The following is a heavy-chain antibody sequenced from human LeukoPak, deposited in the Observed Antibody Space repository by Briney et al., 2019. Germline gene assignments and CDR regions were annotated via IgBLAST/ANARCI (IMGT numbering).Heavy chain of an antibody. CDR2: ISAYNGST. CDR1: GYTFTSYG. CDR3: AREENALYDSGGYSGY. V-gene: IGHV1-18*01. Sequence: GASVKVSCKASGYTFTSYGISWVRQAPGQGLEWMGGISAYNGSTNYAQKLQGRVTMTTDTSTSTAYMELRSLRSDDTAMYYCAREENALYDSGGYSGYWGQGTLVTVSS. J-gene: IGHJ4*02. D-gene: IGHD3-22*01.